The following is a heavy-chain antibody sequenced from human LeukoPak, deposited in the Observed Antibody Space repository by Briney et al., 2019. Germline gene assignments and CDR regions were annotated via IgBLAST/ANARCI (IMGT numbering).Heavy chain of an antibody. Sequence: SETLTLTCTVSGGSISRSSYYWGWIRQPPGKGLQWIGSIYYSDSGKMYYNPSLKSRVTISADTSKNQFSLKVSSVTAADTAVYYCARHSNNIWNYFEYWGQGTLVTVSS. J-gene: IGHJ4*02. V-gene: IGHV4-39*01. CDR2: IYYSDSGKM. D-gene: IGHD1-1*01. CDR3: ARHSNNIWNYFEY. CDR1: GGSISRSSYY.